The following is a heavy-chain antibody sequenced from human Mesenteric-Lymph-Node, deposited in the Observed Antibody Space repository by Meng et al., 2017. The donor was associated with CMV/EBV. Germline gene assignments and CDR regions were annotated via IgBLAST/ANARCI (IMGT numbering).Heavy chain of an antibody. D-gene: IGHD6-13*01. CDR2: INPSGGST. J-gene: IGHJ4*02. CDR3: ASPSRGIAAAGTTGVGSFDY. Sequence: ASVKVSCKASGYTFTNYYIYWVRQAPGQGLEWMGIINPSGGSTSYAQKFQGRVTMTRDTSTSTAYMELSSLRSEDTAVYYCASPSRGIAAAGTTGVGSFDYWGQGTLVTVSS. V-gene: IGHV1-46*01. CDR1: GYTFTNYY.